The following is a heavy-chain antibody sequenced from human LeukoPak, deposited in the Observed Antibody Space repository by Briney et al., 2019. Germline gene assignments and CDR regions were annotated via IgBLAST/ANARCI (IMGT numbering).Heavy chain of an antibody. J-gene: IGHJ4*02. CDR3: ASGPYFVVVLAARDY. Sequence: GGSLRLSCAASGLTFSSYWMSWVRQAPGKGLEWVANIKQDGSEKYYVDSVKGRFTISRDNAKNSLYLQMNSLRAEDTAVYYCASGPYFVVVLAARDYWGQGTLVTVSS. CDR1: GLTFSSYW. V-gene: IGHV3-7*01. CDR2: IKQDGSEK. D-gene: IGHD2-2*01.